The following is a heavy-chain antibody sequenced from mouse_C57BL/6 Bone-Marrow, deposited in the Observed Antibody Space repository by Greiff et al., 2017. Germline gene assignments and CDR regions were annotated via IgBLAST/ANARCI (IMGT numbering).Heavy chain of an antibody. Sequence: VMLVESGPGLVAPSQSLSITCTVSGFSLTGYGVDWVRQPPGKGLEWLGVIWGGGSTNYNAAIMSRLSISKDNSNSQVFLKMNSLQTDDTAMYYCAKHEAYGNYAWFAYWGQGTLVTVSA. CDR2: IWGGGST. D-gene: IGHD2-1*01. CDR3: AKHEAYGNYAWFAY. V-gene: IGHV2-9*01. J-gene: IGHJ3*01. CDR1: GFSLTGYG.